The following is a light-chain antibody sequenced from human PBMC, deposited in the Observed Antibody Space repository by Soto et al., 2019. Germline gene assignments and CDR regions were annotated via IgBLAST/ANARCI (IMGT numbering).Light chain of an antibody. CDR3: QTWGTGVV. V-gene: IGLV4-69*01. CDR1: SGHSSYA. Sequence: QLVLTQSPSASASLGASVKLTCTLSSGHSSYAIAWHQQQPEKGPRDLMKLNSDGSHSKGDGIPDRFSGSGSGAERYLTITSLQSEDEADYYGQTWGTGVVFGVGNKLTVL. CDR2: LNSDGSH. J-gene: IGLJ2*01.